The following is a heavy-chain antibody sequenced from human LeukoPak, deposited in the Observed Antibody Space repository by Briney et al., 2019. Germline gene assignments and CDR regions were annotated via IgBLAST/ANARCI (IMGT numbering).Heavy chain of an antibody. D-gene: IGHD6-19*01. CDR2: IYKDGTT. CDR3: ARDRGKWAIAVAGTFFDS. V-gene: IGHV4-4*07. Sequence: PSETLSLTCTVSGGSITDDFWSRIRQPAGKGLEWIGRIYKDGTTDYNPPLKGRLSMSIDTSKKQFSLKLNSVTAADTAVYYCARDRGKWAIAVAGTFFDSWGQGTLVTVSS. J-gene: IGHJ4*02. CDR1: GGSITDDF.